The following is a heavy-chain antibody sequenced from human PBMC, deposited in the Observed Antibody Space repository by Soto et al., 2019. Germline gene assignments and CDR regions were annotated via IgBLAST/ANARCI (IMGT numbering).Heavy chain of an antibody. Sequence: SVKVSCKASGFTFTSSAFKWVRQARGQRLEWIGWIAVGSGYTNYAQRFQDRVTLTGDMSTATTYMELSRLTSEDTAIYYCAADATAWQQMVPSDYWGQGTLVTVSS. CDR1: GFTFTSSA. CDR3: AADATAWQQMVPSDY. D-gene: IGHD2-8*01. CDR2: IAVGSGYT. V-gene: IGHV1-58*01. J-gene: IGHJ4*02.